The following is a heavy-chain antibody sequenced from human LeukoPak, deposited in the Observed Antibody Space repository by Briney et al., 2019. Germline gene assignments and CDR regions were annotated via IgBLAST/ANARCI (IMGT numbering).Heavy chain of an antibody. J-gene: IGHJ4*02. D-gene: IGHD3-22*01. CDR2: INHSGST. V-gene: IGHV4-34*01. CDR1: GGSFSGYY. CDR3: ARGRYYDSSGYYRY. Sequence: SETLSLTCAVYGGSFSGYYWSWIRQPPGKGLEWIGEINHSGSTNYNPSLKSRVTISVDTSKNQFSLKLSSVTAADTAVYYCARGRYYDSSGYYRYWGQGTLVTVSS.